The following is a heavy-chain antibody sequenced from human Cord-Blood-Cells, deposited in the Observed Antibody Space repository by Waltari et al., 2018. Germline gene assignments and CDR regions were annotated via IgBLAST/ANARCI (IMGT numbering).Heavy chain of an antibody. CDR1: GYTFTSYA. J-gene: IGHJ5*02. V-gene: IGHV1-3*01. Sequence: QVQLVQSGAEVKKPGASVKVSCKASGYTFTSYAMHWVRQAPAQRMEWMGWINAGNGNTKYSQKFQGRVTITRDTSASTAYMELSSLRSEDTAVYYCARSPIVGVVAATHNNNWFDPWGQGTLVTVSS. CDR3: ARSPIVGVVAATHNNNWFDP. CDR2: INAGNGNT. D-gene: IGHD2-15*01.